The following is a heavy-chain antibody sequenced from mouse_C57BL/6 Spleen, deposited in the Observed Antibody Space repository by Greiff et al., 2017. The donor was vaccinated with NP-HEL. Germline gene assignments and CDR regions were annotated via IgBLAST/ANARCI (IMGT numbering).Heavy chain of an antibody. Sequence: DVMLVESGGGLVKPGGSLKLSCAASGFTFSSYTMSWVRQTPEKRLEWVATISGGGGNTYYPDSVKGRFTISRDNAKNTLYLQMSSLRSEDTALYYCARRDDYSYYFDYWGQGTTLTVSS. J-gene: IGHJ2*01. D-gene: IGHD2-4*01. V-gene: IGHV5-9*01. CDR3: ARRDDYSYYFDY. CDR1: GFTFSSYT. CDR2: ISGGGGNT.